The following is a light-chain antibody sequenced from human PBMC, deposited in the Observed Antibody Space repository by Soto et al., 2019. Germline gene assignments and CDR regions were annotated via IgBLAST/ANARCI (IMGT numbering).Light chain of an antibody. J-gene: IGLJ2*01. Sequence: QSVLTQPPSASGTPGQRVTISCSGSSSNIGSNYVYWYQHLPGTAPKFLMYNNDQRASGVPDRFSGSKSATSASLAISGLRSEDEADYYCAAWDGSLRGRVFGGGTKLTVL. CDR2: NND. CDR1: SSNIGSNY. V-gene: IGLV1-47*02. CDR3: AAWDGSLRGRV.